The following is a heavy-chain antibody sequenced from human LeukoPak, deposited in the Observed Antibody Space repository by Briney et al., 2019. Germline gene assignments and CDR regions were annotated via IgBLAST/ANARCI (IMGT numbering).Heavy chain of an antibody. CDR1: GFTVSSNY. V-gene: IGHV3-66*01. CDR3: AKDLSGSYYGPLYYFDY. CDR2: IYSGGST. J-gene: IGHJ4*02. Sequence: PGGSLRLSCAASGFTVSSNYMSWVRQAPGKGLEWVSVIYSGGSTYYADSVKGRFTISRDNSKNTLYLQMNSLRAEDTAVYYCAKDLSGSYYGPLYYFDYWGQGTLVTVSS. D-gene: IGHD1-26*01.